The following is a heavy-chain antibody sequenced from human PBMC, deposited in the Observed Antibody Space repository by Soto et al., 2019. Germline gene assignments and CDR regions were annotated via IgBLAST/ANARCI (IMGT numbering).Heavy chain of an antibody. D-gene: IGHD3-10*01. J-gene: IGHJ5*02. CDR1: GGSFSGYY. V-gene: IGHV4-34*01. Sequence: SETLSLTCAVYGGSFSGYYWSWIRQPPGKGLEWIGEINHSGSTNYNPSLKSRVTISVDTSKNQLSLKLSSVTAADTAVYYCARGRDYYGSGSGNWFDPWGRGTLVTVSS. CDR2: INHSGST. CDR3: ARGRDYYGSGSGNWFDP.